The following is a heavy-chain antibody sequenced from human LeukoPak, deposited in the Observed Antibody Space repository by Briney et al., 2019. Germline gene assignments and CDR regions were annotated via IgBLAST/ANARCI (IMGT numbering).Heavy chain of an antibody. J-gene: IGHJ4*02. D-gene: IGHD6-13*01. Sequence: PETLSLTCTVSGGSISSSSYYWGWIRQPPGKGLEWIGSIYYSGSTYYNPSLKSRVTISVDTSKNQFSLKLSSVTAADTAVYYCARDLIAAAAPDYWGQGTLVTVSS. CDR2: IYYSGST. CDR3: ARDLIAAAAPDY. CDR1: GGSISSSSYY. V-gene: IGHV4-39*07.